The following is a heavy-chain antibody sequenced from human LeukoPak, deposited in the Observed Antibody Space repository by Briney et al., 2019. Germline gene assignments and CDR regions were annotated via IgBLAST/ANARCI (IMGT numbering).Heavy chain of an antibody. CDR1: GFTFDDYA. Sequence: GRSLRLSCAASGFTFDDYAMHWVRQAPGKGLEWVSGISWNSGSIGYADSVKGRFTISRDNAKNSLYLQMNSLRAEDTSLYYCAKDMCDILTGVDYWGQGTLVTVSS. D-gene: IGHD3-9*01. CDR3: AKDMCDILTGVDY. J-gene: IGHJ4*02. V-gene: IGHV3-9*01. CDR2: ISWNSGSI.